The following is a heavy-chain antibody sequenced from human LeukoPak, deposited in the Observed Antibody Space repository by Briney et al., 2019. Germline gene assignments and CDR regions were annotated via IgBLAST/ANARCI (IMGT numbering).Heavy chain of an antibody. CDR2: ISYDGSNK. J-gene: IGHJ4*02. CDR1: GFTFSSYS. D-gene: IGHD6-13*01. CDR3: AKDHVGTWSALDY. Sequence: GGSLRLSCAASGFTFSSYSMGWVRQAPGKGLEWVAVISYDGSNKYYADSVKGRFILSRDNSRNTLSLEMNSLRAEDTAVYYCAKDHVGTWSALDYWGQGTLVTVSS. V-gene: IGHV3-30*18.